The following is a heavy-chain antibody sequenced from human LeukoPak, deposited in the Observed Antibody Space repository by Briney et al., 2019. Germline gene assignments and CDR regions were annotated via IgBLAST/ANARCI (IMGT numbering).Heavy chain of an antibody. V-gene: IGHV3-48*01. CDR3: ARDGDYNFWIGNYDY. J-gene: IGHJ3*01. Sequence: GGSLRLSCAASGFTFSRYTMNWIRQAPGKGLEWVSYITGSTSIIYYADSVKGRFTISRDNAKNSLFLQMNSLRAEDTAVYYCARDGDYNFWIGNYDYWGQGTMVTVSS. D-gene: IGHD3-3*01. CDR2: ITGSTSII. CDR1: GFTFSRYT.